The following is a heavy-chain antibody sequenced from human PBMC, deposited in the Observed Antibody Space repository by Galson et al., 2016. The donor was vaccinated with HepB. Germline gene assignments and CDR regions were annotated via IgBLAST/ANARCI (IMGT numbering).Heavy chain of an antibody. CDR3: AKDDSMVQGIFDY. CDR2: ISGRGYRT. Sequence: SLRLSCAASGFAFSSYAMSWVRQTPGKGLEWVSGISGRGYRTFYADSVKGRFTISRDNSKHTLYLQMNSLRAEDTAVYYCAKDDSMVQGIFDYWGQGTLVTVSS. D-gene: IGHD3-10*01. J-gene: IGHJ4*02. V-gene: IGHV3-23*01. CDR1: GFAFSSYA.